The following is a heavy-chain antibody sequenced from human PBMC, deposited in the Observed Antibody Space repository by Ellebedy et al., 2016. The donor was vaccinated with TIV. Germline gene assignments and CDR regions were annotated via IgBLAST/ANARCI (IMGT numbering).Heavy chain of an antibody. CDR1: GFTFSNYA. Sequence: GESLKISCVDYGFTFSNYAMNWVRQAPGKGLEWVSAITGSGDSTYYADSAKGRFTISRDNSKNTLYLQMNSLRAEDTAVYYCARDRTAQVTYYMDLWGKGTTVTVSS. V-gene: IGHV3-23*01. J-gene: IGHJ6*03. CDR3: ARDRTAQVTYYMDL. CDR2: ITGSGDST. D-gene: IGHD2-21*02.